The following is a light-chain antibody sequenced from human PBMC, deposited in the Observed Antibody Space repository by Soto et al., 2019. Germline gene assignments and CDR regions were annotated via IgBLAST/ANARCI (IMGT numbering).Light chain of an antibody. V-gene: IGKV3-20*01. CDR2: GAS. J-gene: IGKJ1*01. CDR3: QQYGRSPWT. CDR1: KSVSSSS. Sequence: EIVLTQSPGTLSLSPGEGATLSCRASKSVSSSSLAWYQQKPGQAPRLLIYGASSRATDIPDRFSGSGSGTDFTLTISRLEPEDFAVYYCQQYGRSPWTFGQGTKVEIK.